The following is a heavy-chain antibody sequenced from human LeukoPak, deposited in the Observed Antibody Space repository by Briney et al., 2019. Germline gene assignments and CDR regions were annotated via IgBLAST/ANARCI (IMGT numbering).Heavy chain of an antibody. V-gene: IGHV4-59*01. CDR2: IYYSGNT. J-gene: IGHJ4*02. Sequence: SETLSLTCTASGGSISSYYWRWIRQPPGKGLEWIGYIYYSGNTNYNPSLKSRVTISVDTSKNQFSLKLSYVTAADTAVYYCARSGALTGYLYWGQGTLVTVSS. CDR3: ARSGALTGYLY. D-gene: IGHD3-9*01. CDR1: GGSISSYY.